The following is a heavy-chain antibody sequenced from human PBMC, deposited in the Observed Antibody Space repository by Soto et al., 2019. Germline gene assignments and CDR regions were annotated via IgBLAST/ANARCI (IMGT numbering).Heavy chain of an antibody. CDR2: INHSGST. CDR3: ARAFAGFGAYWYFDL. CDR1: GGSFSGYY. J-gene: IGHJ2*01. V-gene: IGHV4-34*01. D-gene: IGHD3-16*01. Sequence: PSETLSLTCAVYGGSFSGYYWSWIRQPPGKGLEWIGEINHSGSTNYNPSLKSRVTISVDTSGNQFSLRLSSVTAADTAVYYCARAFAGFGAYWYFDLWGRGTLVTVSS.